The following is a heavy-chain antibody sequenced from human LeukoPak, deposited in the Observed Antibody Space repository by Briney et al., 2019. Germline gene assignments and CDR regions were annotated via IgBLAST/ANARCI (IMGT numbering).Heavy chain of an antibody. CDR3: ARRVSGYSYGYGGGEFDY. CDR2: MNPNSGNT. J-gene: IGHJ4*02. D-gene: IGHD5-18*01. V-gene: IGHV1-8*03. Sequence: ASVKVSCKASGYTFTSYDINWVRQATGQGLEWMGWMNPNSGNTGYAQKFQGRVTITRNTSISTAYMELSSLRSEDTAVYYCARRVSGYSYGYGGGEFDYWGQGTLVTVSS. CDR1: GYTFTSYD.